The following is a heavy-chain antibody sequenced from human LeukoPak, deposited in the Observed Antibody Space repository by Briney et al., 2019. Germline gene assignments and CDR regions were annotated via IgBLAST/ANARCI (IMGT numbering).Heavy chain of an antibody. CDR2: TYYRSKWDN. V-gene: IGHV6-1*01. Sequence: SQTLSLTCAISGDSVSGNSAVAWNWLRQSPSRGLEWLGRTYYRSKWDNDYAVSVKSRITVNPDTSKNQFSLHPNSVTPEDTAVYYCARGRNSGFDYWGQGTLVTVSS. J-gene: IGHJ4*02. D-gene: IGHD2/OR15-2a*01. CDR3: ARGRNSGFDY. CDR1: GDSVSGNSAVA.